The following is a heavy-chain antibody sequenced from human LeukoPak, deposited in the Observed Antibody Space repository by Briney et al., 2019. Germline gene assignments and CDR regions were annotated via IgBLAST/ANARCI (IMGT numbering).Heavy chain of an antibody. Sequence: ASVTVSCKASGGTFSSYAISWVRQAPGQGLEWMGGIIPIFGTANYAQKFQDRVTITADEPTSTAYMELSSLRSEDTAVYYCARGVRQPPHFYYFDYWGQGTLVTVSS. J-gene: IGHJ4*02. CDR3: ARGVRQPPHFYYFDY. CDR1: GGTFSSYA. D-gene: IGHD6-13*01. CDR2: IIPIFGTA. V-gene: IGHV1-69*13.